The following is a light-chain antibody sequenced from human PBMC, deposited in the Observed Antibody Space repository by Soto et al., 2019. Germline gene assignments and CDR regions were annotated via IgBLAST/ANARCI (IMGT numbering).Light chain of an antibody. CDR2: DVS. J-gene: IGLJ1*01. Sequence: QPALTQPASVSGSPGQSITISCTGTSSDVGGYNYVSWYQQHPGKAPKLVIYDVSDRPSGVSNRFSGSKSGNTAFLTISGLQAEDEADYYCSSYTSGFYVFGTGTKVTVL. CDR3: SSYTSGFYV. V-gene: IGLV2-14*01. CDR1: SSDVGGYNY.